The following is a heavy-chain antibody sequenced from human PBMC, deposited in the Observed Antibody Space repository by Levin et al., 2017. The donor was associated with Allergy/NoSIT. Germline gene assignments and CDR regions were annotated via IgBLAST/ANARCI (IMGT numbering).Heavy chain of an antibody. CDR1: GFTFSSYA. CDR3: VKASPRRDTAMGHFDY. CDR2: ISSNGGST. Sequence: GGSLRLSCSASGFTFSSYAMHWVRQAPGKGLEYVSAISSNGGSTYYADSVKGRFTISRDNSKNTLYLQMSSLRAEDTAVYYCVKASPRRDTAMGHFDYWGQGTLVTVSS. J-gene: IGHJ4*02. V-gene: IGHV3-64D*06. D-gene: IGHD5-18*01.